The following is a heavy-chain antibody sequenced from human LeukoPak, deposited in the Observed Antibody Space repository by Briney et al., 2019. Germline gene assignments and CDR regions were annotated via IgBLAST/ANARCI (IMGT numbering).Heavy chain of an antibody. Sequence: GGTLRLSCAASGFTFSSYGMSWVRQAPGKGLEWVSVIYSGGSTYYADSVKGRFTISRDNSKNTLYLQMNSLRAEDTAVYYCARIGFYGDVDYWGQGTLVTVSS. CDR2: IYSGGST. CDR1: GFTFSSYG. CDR3: ARIGFYGDVDY. V-gene: IGHV3-53*01. J-gene: IGHJ4*02. D-gene: IGHD4-17*01.